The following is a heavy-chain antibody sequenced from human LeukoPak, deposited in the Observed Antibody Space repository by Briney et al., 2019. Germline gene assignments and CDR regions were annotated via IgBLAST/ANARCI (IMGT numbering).Heavy chain of an antibody. J-gene: IGHJ6*02. D-gene: IGHD3-10*01. Sequence: GGSLRLSCVASGFTFSSFSVYWVRQAPGKGLEWVGRIKTKTDGGTTDYAAPVKDRFTISRDDSKNTLYLQMDSLRSEDTAVYYCTREVLVRGVRYHGMDVWGQGTTVTVSS. V-gene: IGHV3-15*01. CDR2: IKTKTDGGTT. CDR1: GFTFSSFS. CDR3: TREVLVRGVRYHGMDV.